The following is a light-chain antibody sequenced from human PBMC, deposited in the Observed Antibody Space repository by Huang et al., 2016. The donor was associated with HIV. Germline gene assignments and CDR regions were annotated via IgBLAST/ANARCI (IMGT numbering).Light chain of an antibody. CDR1: RSVSSN. V-gene: IGKV3-15*01. CDR3: HQYNNWLLS. J-gene: IGKJ4*01. CDR2: GSS. Sequence: IVMTQSPATLSVSPGERVTISCRANRSVSSNLAWYQQRPGQAPRLLIYGSSTRSPGSPARFSGSGSGTDFSLTISSLQSEDFALYYCHQYNNWLLSFGGGTRVDI.